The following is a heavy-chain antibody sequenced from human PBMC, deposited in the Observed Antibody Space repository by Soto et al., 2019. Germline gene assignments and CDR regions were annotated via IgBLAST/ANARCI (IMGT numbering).Heavy chain of an antibody. V-gene: IGHV5-51*01. Sequence: GESLKISCKGSGYSFTSYWIGWVRQMPGKGLEWMGIIYPGDSDTRYSPSFQGQVTISXXXXXXTXYXQWXXLKASDTAMYYCARTMVRGVIGWGQGTMVTVSS. CDR2: IYPGDSDT. D-gene: IGHD3-10*01. CDR1: GYSFTSYW. CDR3: ARTMVRGVIG. J-gene: IGHJ3*01.